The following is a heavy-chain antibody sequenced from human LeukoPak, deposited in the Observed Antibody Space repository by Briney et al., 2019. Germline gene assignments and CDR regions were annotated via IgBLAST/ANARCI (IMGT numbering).Heavy chain of an antibody. CDR1: GGSISSYY. Sequence: SETLSLTCAVSGGSISSYYWSWIRQPAGKGLEWIGRIYTSGSTNYNPSLKSRVTMSVDTSKNQFSPKLSSVTAADTAVYYCARAGRYYYDSSGYFDGMDVWGQGTTVTVSS. V-gene: IGHV4-4*07. CDR3: ARAGRYYYDSSGYFDGMDV. J-gene: IGHJ6*02. CDR2: IYTSGST. D-gene: IGHD3-22*01.